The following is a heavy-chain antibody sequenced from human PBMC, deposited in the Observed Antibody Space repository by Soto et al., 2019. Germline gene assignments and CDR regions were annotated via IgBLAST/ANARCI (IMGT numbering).Heavy chain of an antibody. CDR1: GFTFSSYA. V-gene: IGHV3-30-3*01. Sequence: QVQLVESGGGVVQPGRSLRLSCAASGFTFSSYAMHWVRQAPGKGLEWVAVISYDGSNKYYADSVKGRFTISRDNSKNPLYRQMNSLRAEDTAVYYCARVYCGGDCYSHFDYWGQGTLVTVSS. D-gene: IGHD2-21*02. J-gene: IGHJ4*02. CDR2: ISYDGSNK. CDR3: ARVYCGGDCYSHFDY.